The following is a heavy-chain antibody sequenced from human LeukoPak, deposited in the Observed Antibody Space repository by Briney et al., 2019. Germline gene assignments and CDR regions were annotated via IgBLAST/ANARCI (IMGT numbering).Heavy chain of an antibody. J-gene: IGHJ6*02. CDR1: GFTFSSYG. CDR2: ISYDGSNR. V-gene: IGHV3-30*18. D-gene: IGHD2-21*02. CDR3: AKSHESIVVVTGRGMDV. Sequence: GGSLRLSCAASGFTFSSYGMHWVRQAPGKGLEWVAVISYDGSNRYYADSVKGRFTISRDNSKNTLYLQMNSLRAEDTAVYYCAKSHESIVVVTGRGMDVWGQGTTVTVSS.